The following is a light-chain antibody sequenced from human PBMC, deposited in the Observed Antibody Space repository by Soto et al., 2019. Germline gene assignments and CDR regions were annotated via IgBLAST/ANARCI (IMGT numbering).Light chain of an antibody. V-gene: IGLV2-14*01. Sequence: QSVLTQPASVSGSPGQSITISCTGTSSDIGFYNYVSWYQQHPGEAPKLIIYEAAKRPSGVSSRFSGSKSGNTASLTISGLQAEDEADYHCSSYTSTSPLYVFGTGTKVTVL. CDR3: SSYTSTSPLYV. J-gene: IGLJ1*01. CDR2: EAA. CDR1: SSDIGFYNY.